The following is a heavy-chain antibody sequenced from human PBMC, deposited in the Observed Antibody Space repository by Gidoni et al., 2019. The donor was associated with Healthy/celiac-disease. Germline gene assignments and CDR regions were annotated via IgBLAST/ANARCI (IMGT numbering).Heavy chain of an antibody. D-gene: IGHD3-3*01. CDR1: GFTFDDYA. Sequence: EVQLVESGGGLVQPGRSLRLSCAASGFTFDDYAMHWVRQAPGKGLEWVSGISWNSGSIGYADSVKGRFTISRDNAKNSLYLQMNSLRSEDTALYYCAKAFYGAPDAFDIWGQGTMVTVSS. V-gene: IGHV3-9*01. CDR2: ISWNSGSI. CDR3: AKAFYGAPDAFDI. J-gene: IGHJ3*02.